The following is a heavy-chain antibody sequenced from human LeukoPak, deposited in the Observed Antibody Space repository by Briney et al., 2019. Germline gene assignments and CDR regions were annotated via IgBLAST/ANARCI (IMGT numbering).Heavy chain of an antibody. CDR3: ASKLVLDY. J-gene: IGHJ4*02. D-gene: IGHD6-13*01. CDR2: ISSSSTI. Sequence: GGSLGLSCAASGFTFSSYSMNWVRQAPGKGLEWVSYISSSSTIYYADSVKGRFTISRDNAKNSLYLQMNSLRAEDTAVYYCASKLVLDYWGQGTLVTVSS. V-gene: IGHV3-48*01. CDR1: GFTFSSYS.